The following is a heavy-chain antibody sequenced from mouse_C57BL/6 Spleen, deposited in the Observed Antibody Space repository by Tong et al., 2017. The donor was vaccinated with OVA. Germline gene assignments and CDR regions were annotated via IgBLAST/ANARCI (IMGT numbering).Heavy chain of an antibody. CDR3: ARPYYRYDVGY. CDR1: GFTFSDYY. D-gene: IGHD2-14*01. V-gene: IGHV5-4*02. J-gene: IGHJ2*01. CDR2: INSDGGST. Sequence: EVQLQESGGGLVKPGGSLKLSCAASGFTFSDYYMYWVRQTPEKRLEWVATINSDGGSTYYPDTMERRFIISRDNTKNTLFLQMTSLRSEDTAMYYCARPYYRYDVGYWGQGTTLTVSS.